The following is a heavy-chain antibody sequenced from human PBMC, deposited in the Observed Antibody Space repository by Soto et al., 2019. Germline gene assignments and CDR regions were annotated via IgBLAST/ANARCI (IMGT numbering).Heavy chain of an antibody. Sequence: EVQLVESGGGLVQPGGSLRLSCAASGFTFRSYWMHWVRQAPGKGLVWVSHIDTDGSSTSYADSVKGRFTISRDNAKYTLYLQMNSLRVEDMAVYYCVRDDIGVGIDYWGLGTLVTVSS. CDR1: GFTFRSYW. CDR3: VRDDIGVGIDY. V-gene: IGHV3-74*01. D-gene: IGHD2-8*01. CDR2: IDTDGSST. J-gene: IGHJ4*02.